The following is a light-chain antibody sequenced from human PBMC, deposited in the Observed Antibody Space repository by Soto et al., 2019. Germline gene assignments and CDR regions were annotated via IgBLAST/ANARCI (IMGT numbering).Light chain of an antibody. CDR3: ATGDSNTQV. CDR2: LEGSVSY. CDR1: SGHNSNI. Sequence: QAVVTQSSSASASLGSSVKLTCTLSSGHNSNIIECHQQQQEKAPRYLMKLEGSVSYNKGSGVPDCFSGSSSEAARYLTFSHHHFEDAAYYYCATGDSNTQVFGGGTQLTVL. J-gene: IGLJ2*01. V-gene: IGLV4-60*02.